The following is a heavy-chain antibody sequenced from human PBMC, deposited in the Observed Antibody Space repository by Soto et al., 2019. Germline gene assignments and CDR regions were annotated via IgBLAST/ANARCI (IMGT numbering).Heavy chain of an antibody. D-gene: IGHD6-13*01. CDR3: ARVKVMRGIAAAGIFWFDP. V-gene: IGHV1-18*04. J-gene: IGHJ5*02. CDR2: ISAYNGNT. CDR1: GYTFTSYG. Sequence: ASVMVSCKASGYTFTSYGISWVRQAPGQGLEWMGWISAYNGNTNYAQKLQGRVTMTTDTSASTAYMELRSLRSDDTAVYYCARVKVMRGIAAAGIFWFDPWGQGTLVTVSS.